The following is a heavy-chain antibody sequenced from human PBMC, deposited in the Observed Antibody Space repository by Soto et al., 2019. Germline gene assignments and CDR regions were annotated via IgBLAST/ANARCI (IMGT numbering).Heavy chain of an antibody. CDR2: ISYGGSNK. Sequence: VGSLRLSCAASGFTFSSYGMHCVRQAPGKGLEWVAVISYGGSNKYYADSVKGRFTISRDNSKNTLYLQMNSLRAEDTAVYYCAKRVLGYCISTSCFYYYYGMDVWGQGTTVTVSS. CDR3: AKRVLGYCISTSCFYYYYGMDV. J-gene: IGHJ6*02. V-gene: IGHV3-30*18. CDR1: GFTFSSYG. D-gene: IGHD2-2*01.